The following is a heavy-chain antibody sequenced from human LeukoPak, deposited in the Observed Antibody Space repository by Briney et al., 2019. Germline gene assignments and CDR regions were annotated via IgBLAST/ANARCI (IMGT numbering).Heavy chain of an antibody. CDR2: INKDGGGI. J-gene: IGHJ6*04. V-gene: IGHV3-7*03. CDR3: AGGNSMDA. Sequence: GGSLRLSCAVSGFPFSNSWMYWVRQAPGKGLEGVANINKDGGGISYVDSVKGRFIISRDNARNSLYLQMNSLRVEDTAVYFCAGGNSMDAWGKGTAVTVSS. CDR1: GFPFSNSW. D-gene: IGHD1/OR15-1a*01.